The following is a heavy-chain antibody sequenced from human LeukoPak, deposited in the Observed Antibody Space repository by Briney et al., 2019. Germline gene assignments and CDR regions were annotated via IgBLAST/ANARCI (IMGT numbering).Heavy chain of an antibody. D-gene: IGHD2-2*01. CDR3: ARAAPHCSSTSCYPSADY. Sequence: ASVKVSCKASGYTFTSYGISWVRQAPGQGLEWMGWISAYNGNTNYAQMLQGRVTMTTDTSTSTAYMELRSLRSDDTAVYYCARAAPHCSSTSCYPSADYWGQGTLVTVSS. V-gene: IGHV1-18*01. CDR2: ISAYNGNT. J-gene: IGHJ4*02. CDR1: GYTFTSYG.